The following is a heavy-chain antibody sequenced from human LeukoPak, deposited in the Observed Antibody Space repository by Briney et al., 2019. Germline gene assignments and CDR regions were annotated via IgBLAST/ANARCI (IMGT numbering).Heavy chain of an antibody. CDR2: IHYSGST. CDR1: GGSISSYY. J-gene: IGHJ4*02. D-gene: IGHD5-12*01. CDR3: ARTGGSGYDYNY. Sequence: SETLSLTCTVSGGSISSYYWGWIRQPPGKGLEWVANIHYSGSTYYNPSLKSRVTISVDTSKNQFSLKLSSVTAADTAVYYCARTGGSGYDYNYWGQGTLVTVSS. V-gene: IGHV4-39*07.